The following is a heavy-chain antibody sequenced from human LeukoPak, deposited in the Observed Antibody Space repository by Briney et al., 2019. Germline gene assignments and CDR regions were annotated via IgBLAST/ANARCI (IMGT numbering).Heavy chain of an antibody. J-gene: IGHJ4*02. CDR1: GFTFSSYG. CDR2: ISYDGSNK. V-gene: IGHV3-30*18. CDR3: AKDRGDIVVVIVATFSFDN. Sequence: GGSLRLSCAASGFTFSSYGMHWVRQAPGKGLEWVAVISYDGSNKYYADSVKGRFTVSRDNSKNTLYPQMSSLRAEDTAVYHCAKDRGDIVVVIVATFSFDNWGQGTLVTVSS. D-gene: IGHD2-15*01.